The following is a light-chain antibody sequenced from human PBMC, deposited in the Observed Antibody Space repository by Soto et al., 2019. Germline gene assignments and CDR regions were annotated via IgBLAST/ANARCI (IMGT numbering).Light chain of an antibody. CDR1: PSISVY. J-gene: IGKJ4*01. CDR3: QQSNIFPLT. V-gene: IGKV1-39*01. CDR2: AAS. Sequence: DIQMTQYPSSLSASLGDRSTVTRMAIPSISVYLNWSPQTSGRARNLLIYAASTFQSGVPSRFSGSGSGTDFTISISDLQPEDFATYYCQQSNIFPLTFGEGTNV.